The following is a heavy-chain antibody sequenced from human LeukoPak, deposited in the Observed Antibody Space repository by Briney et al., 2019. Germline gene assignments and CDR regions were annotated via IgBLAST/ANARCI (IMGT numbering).Heavy chain of an antibody. CDR1: GFTFSSYA. J-gene: IGHJ4*02. Sequence: GGSLTLSCAASGFTFSSYAMSWVRQSTGKGLEWVSSTSGDGGATYHSNSVKGSFTISRDNSRNTLYLQMNSLRAEDTAVYYCAKDRPNYYGSNGHYYRRDGDYWGQGTLVTVSS. CDR3: AKDRPNYYGSNGHYYRRDGDY. V-gene: IGHV3-23*01. CDR2: TSGDGGAT. D-gene: IGHD3-22*01.